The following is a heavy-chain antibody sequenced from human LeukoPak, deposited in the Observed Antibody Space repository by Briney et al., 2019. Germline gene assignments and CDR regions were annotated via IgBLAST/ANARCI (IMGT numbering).Heavy chain of an antibody. Sequence: GASLQISCQVSGYFYTNYWIAWVRQVPGKGLEWMGMIYPGESDTRYSSCIQGQFTMSVDKSISTAYLRWSSLMASDTAMYYCARGRWSEISIYDRRGAGDDYLDFWGQGTLVTVSS. CDR2: IYPGESDT. D-gene: IGHD3-3*01. CDR1: GYFYTNYW. CDR3: ARGRWSEISIYDRRGAGDDYLDF. J-gene: IGHJ4*02. V-gene: IGHV5-51*01.